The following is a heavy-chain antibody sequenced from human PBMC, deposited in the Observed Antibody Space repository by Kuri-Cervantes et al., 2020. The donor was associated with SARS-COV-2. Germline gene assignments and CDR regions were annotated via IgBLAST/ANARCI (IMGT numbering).Heavy chain of an antibody. Sequence: GESLKISCAASGSTFSSYSMNWVRQAPGKGLEWVSYISSSSSTIYYADSVKGRFTISRDNAKNSLYLQMNSLRDEDTAVYHCAREAPCRIVGAICYGMDVWGQGTTVTVSS. CDR1: GSTFSSYS. CDR3: AREAPCRIVGAICYGMDV. D-gene: IGHD1-26*01. V-gene: IGHV3-48*02. CDR2: ISSSSSTI. J-gene: IGHJ6*02.